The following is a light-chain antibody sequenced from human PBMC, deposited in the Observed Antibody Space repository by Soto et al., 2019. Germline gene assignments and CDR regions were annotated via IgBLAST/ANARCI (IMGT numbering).Light chain of an antibody. Sequence: EIVLTQSPGTLSFLQGKEPPPPAGPSRVFAAATLPGSQQKPGQAPRLLIYGASSRATGIPDRFSGSGSGTDFTLTISRLEPEDFAMYYCQQYGSSSYTFGQGTKLEIK. CDR3: QQYGSSSYT. V-gene: IGKV3-20*01. CDR2: GAS. CDR1: RVFAAAT. J-gene: IGKJ2*01.